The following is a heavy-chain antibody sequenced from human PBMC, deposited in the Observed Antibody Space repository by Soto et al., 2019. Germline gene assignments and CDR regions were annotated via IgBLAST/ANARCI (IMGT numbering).Heavy chain of an antibody. CDR1: GGSISSGGYY. CDR3: ARGRSYSSGWYFDY. Sequence: SETLSLTCTVSGGSISSGGYYWSWIRQHPGKGLEWIGYIYYSGSTYYNPSLKSRVTISVDTSKNQFSLKLSSVTAADTAVYYCARGRSYSSGWYFDYWGQGTLVTVSS. J-gene: IGHJ4*02. CDR2: IYYSGST. D-gene: IGHD6-19*01. V-gene: IGHV4-31*03.